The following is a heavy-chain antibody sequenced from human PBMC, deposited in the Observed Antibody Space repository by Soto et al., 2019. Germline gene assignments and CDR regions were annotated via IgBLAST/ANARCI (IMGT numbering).Heavy chain of an antibody. CDR2: IIPIFGTA. CDR3: ARDLGRTIFGGPWFDP. Sequence: VASVKVSCKASGGTFSSYAISWVRQAPGQGLEWMGGIIPIFGTANYAQKFQGRVTITADESTSTAYMELSSLRSEDTAVYYCARDLGRTIFGGPWFDPWGQGTQVTVSS. D-gene: IGHD3-3*01. CDR1: GGTFSSYA. V-gene: IGHV1-69*13. J-gene: IGHJ5*02.